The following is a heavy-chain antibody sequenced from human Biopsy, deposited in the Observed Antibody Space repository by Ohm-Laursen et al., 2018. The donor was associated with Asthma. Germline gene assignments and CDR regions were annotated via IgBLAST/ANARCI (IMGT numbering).Heavy chain of an antibody. Sequence: SSVKVSCKTSGYTFNSAGITWVRQAPGQGLEWMGWISVYNGNTKVAQKLQDRVTMITDTSTSTAYMELRNLRSDDTAVYFCARAVDYSHYYGIDVWGQGATVTVS. CDR3: ARAVDYSHYYGIDV. V-gene: IGHV1-18*01. CDR1: GYTFNSAG. CDR2: ISVYNGNT. J-gene: IGHJ6*02. D-gene: IGHD3-10*01.